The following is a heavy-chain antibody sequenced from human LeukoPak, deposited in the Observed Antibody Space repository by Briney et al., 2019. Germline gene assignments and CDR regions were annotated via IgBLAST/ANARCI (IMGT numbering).Heavy chain of an antibody. J-gene: IGHJ6*03. D-gene: IGHD6-13*01. CDR2: IYHSGST. Sequence: SGTLSLTCAVSGGSISSSNWWSWVRQPPGKGLEWIGEIYHSGSTNYNPSLKSRVTISVDKSKNQFSLKLSSVTAADTAVYYCARDSPYGVAAAGIPKLHYYMDVWGKGTTVTVSS. CDR3: ARDSPYGVAAAGIPKLHYYMDV. V-gene: IGHV4-4*02. CDR1: GGSISSSNW.